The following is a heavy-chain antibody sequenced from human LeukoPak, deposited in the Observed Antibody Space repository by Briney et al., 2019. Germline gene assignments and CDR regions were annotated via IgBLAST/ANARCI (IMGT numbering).Heavy chain of an antibody. V-gene: IGHV3-30*04. J-gene: IGHJ4*02. Sequence: SGGSLRLSCAASGFTFSSYAMRWVRQAPGKGLEWVAVISYDGSNKYYADSVKGRFTISRDNSKNTLYLQMNSLRAEDTAVYYCARGISSSWYGPDYWGQGTLVTVSS. D-gene: IGHD6-13*01. CDR3: ARGISSSWYGPDY. CDR2: ISYDGSNK. CDR1: GFTFSSYA.